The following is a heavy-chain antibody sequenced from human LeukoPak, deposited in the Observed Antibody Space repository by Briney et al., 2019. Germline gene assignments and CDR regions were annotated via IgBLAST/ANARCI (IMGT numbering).Heavy chain of an antibody. CDR3: ARVTYCGGDCYLHPIDY. V-gene: IGHV4-31*03. CDR2: IYYSGST. CDR1: GGSINSGGYY. Sequence: SETLSLTCTVSGGSINSGGYYWSWIRQHPGKGLEWIGYIYYSGSTYYNPSLKSRVTISVDTSKNQFSLKLSSVTAADTAVYYCARVTYCGGDCYLHPIDYWGQGTLVTVSS. D-gene: IGHD2-21*02. J-gene: IGHJ4*02.